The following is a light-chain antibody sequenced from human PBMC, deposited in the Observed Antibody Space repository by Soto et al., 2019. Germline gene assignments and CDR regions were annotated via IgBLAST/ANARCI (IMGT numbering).Light chain of an antibody. CDR2: AVS. J-gene: IGKJ1*01. CDR1: QGIGDD. V-gene: IGKV1-17*01. Sequence: DIQMTQSPSSLSASVGDRVIITCRASQGIGDDLGWYQQKPGKAPKRLIYAVSSLQSGVPSRFSGSGSGTDFTLTISSLQPDDFASFYCLQHNTYPWTFGPGTKVEVK. CDR3: LQHNTYPWT.